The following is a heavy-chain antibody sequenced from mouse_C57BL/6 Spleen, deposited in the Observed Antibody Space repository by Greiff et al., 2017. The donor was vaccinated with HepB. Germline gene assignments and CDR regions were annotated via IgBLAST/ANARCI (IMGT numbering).Heavy chain of an antibody. CDR3: ARGITTVVPSYWYFDV. Sequence: VQLQQSGAELMKPGASVKLSCKATGYTFTGYWIEWVKQRPGHGLEWIGEILPGSGSTNYNEKFKGKATFTADTSSNTAYMQLSSLTTEDSAIYYCARGITTVVPSYWYFDVWGTGTTVTVSS. CDR2: ILPGSGST. D-gene: IGHD1-1*01. V-gene: IGHV1-9*01. CDR1: GYTFTGYW. J-gene: IGHJ1*03.